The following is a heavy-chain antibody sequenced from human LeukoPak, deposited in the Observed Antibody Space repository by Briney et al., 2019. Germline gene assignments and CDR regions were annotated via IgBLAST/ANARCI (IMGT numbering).Heavy chain of an antibody. J-gene: IGHJ6*03. V-gene: IGHV4-59*01. CDR2: IYYSGST. D-gene: IGHD3-10*01. CDR1: GGSISSYY. Sequence: SETLSLTCTVSGGSISSYYWSWIRQPPGKGLEWIGYIYYSGSTNYKSSLKSRVTISVDTSKNQFSLKLRSVSAADTTVYYCARVEEGYGSGRRENYYYYYMDVWGKGTTVTISS. CDR3: ARVEEGYGSGRRENYYYYYMDV.